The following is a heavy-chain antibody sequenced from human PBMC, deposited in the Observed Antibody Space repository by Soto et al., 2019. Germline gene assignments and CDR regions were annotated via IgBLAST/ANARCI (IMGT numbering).Heavy chain of an antibody. V-gene: IGHV4-61*01. Sequence: PSETLSLTCTVSRGPVSRGSYYWIWVRQLGFKGVEWIGYISYSGSTSYGASLFRRVTISVDTSKSLFSLKLSSVPAAATGVEDCVSWPIRYSPWRQGTLDT. D-gene: IGHD1-1*01. CDR2: ISYSGST. CDR3: VSWPIRYSP. CDR1: RGPVSRGSYY. J-gene: IGHJ5*02.